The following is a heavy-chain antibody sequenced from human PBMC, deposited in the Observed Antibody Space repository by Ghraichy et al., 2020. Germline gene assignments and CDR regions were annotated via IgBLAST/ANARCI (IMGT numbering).Heavy chain of an antibody. J-gene: IGHJ6*02. CDR2: IISSSRTI. CDR3: ARGSRVVRFYYYDGMDV. CDR1: GFTFSSYY. D-gene: IGHD4-23*01. V-gene: IGHV3-48*02. Sequence: GGSLRLSCVGSGFTFSSYYMNWVRQSPGKGLEWISYIISSSRTISYADSVKGRFTISRDNAQNSLYLQMNSLRDEDTAVYYCARGSRVVRFYYYDGMDVWGQGTTVTVSS.